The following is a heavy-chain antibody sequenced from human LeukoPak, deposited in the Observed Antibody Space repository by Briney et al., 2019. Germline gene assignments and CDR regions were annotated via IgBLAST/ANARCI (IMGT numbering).Heavy chain of an antibody. Sequence: GGSLRLSCAASGFTFSSYAMHWVRQAPGKGLEWVAVISYDGSNKYYADSVKGRFTISRDNSKNTLYLQMNSLRAEDTAVYYCAREAPGSAGCFDYRGQGTLVTVSS. J-gene: IGHJ4*02. D-gene: IGHD7-27*01. CDR3: AREAPGSAGCFDY. V-gene: IGHV3-30-3*01. CDR1: GFTFSSYA. CDR2: ISYDGSNK.